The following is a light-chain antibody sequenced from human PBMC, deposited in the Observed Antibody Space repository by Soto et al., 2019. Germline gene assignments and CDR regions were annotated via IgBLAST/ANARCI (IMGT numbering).Light chain of an antibody. CDR1: QNLVMNS. CDR2: YAS. CDR3: QQFGSSPRT. V-gene: IGKV3-20*01. Sequence: IVLTQSPGTLSLSPGERATLSCRASQNLVMNSLTWYQQKPGQAPRVLFYYASKSATGIPDRFSASGSGTDFTLTISRLEPEDFAVYYCQQFGSSPRTFGQGTKVEIK. J-gene: IGKJ1*01.